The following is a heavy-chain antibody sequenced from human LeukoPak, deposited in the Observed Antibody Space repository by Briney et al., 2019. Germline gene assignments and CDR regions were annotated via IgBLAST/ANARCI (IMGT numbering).Heavy chain of an antibody. CDR2: ISAYNGNT. CDR3: ARYVVVVAATPALYYYGMDV. V-gene: IGHV1-18*01. J-gene: IGHJ6*02. CDR1: GYTFTSYG. Sequence: ASVKVSCKASGYTFTSYGISWVRQAPGQGLEWMGWISAYNGNTNYAQKLQGRVTMTTDTSTSTAYMELRSLRSDDTAVYYCARYVVVVAATPALYYYGMDVWGQGTTVTVSS. D-gene: IGHD2-15*01.